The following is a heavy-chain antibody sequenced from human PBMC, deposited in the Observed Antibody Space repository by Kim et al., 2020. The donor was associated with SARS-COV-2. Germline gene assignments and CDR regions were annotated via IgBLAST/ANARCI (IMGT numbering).Heavy chain of an antibody. V-gene: IGHV4-34*01. CDR3: ARDLRVAVVAHLPLHC. Sequence: SETLSLTCAVYGGSFSGYYWSWIRQPPGKGLEWIGEINHSGSTNYSPSLKSRVTISVDTTKNQFSLKLSSVTAADTAGYSCARDLRVAVVAHLPLHCWG. J-gene: IGHJ4*01. CDR2: INHSGST. D-gene: IGHD2-15*01. CDR1: GGSFSGYY.